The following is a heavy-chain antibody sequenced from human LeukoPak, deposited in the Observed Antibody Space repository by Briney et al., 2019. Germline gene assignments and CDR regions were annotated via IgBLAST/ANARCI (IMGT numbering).Heavy chain of an antibody. CDR2: ISDRGPA. Sequence: PSETLSLTCTVSRGAITSGGYSWNWIRQPPGKGLEWIGYISDRGPAYYNPSPKSRFTISVDRPKNQFFLTVTSVTAADTAVYFCARSRQASGLLGSWGQGTLVAVSS. D-gene: IGHD3-10*01. CDR3: ARSRQASGLLGS. J-gene: IGHJ5*01. CDR1: RGAITSGGYS. V-gene: IGHV4-30-2*01.